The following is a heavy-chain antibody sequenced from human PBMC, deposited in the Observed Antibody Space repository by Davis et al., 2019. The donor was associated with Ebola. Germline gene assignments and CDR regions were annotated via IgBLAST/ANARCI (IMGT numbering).Heavy chain of an antibody. V-gene: IGHV1-18*04. CDR2: ISAYNGNT. CDR1: GYTFSNYG. D-gene: IGHD1-20*01. J-gene: IGHJ4*02. Sequence: AASVKVSCKASGYTFSNYGISWVRQAPGQGLEWMGWISAYNGNTNYVQKFQGRVTMTTDTSTSTAYMELRSLRSDDTAVYYCARDNWNDENFDYWGQGTLVTVSS. CDR3: ARDNWNDENFDY.